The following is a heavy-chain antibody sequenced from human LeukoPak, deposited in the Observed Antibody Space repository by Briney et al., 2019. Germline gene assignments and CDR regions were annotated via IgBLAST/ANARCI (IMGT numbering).Heavy chain of an antibody. CDR3: ARDGGCSGGSCYDY. V-gene: IGHV3-33*01. D-gene: IGHD2-15*01. J-gene: IGHJ4*02. Sequence: PGGSLRLSCVASGFTFSSYGMHWVRQAPGKGLEWVAVIWYDGSNKYYADSVKGRFTISRDNSKNTLYLQMNSLRAEDTAVYYCARDGGCSGGSCYDYWGQGTLVTVSS. CDR2: IWYDGSNK. CDR1: GFTFSSYG.